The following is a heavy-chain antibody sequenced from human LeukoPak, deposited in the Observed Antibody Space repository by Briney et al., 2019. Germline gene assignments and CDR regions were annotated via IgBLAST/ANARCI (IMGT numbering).Heavy chain of an antibody. CDR1: GGSISSYY. CDR3: ARGENGDYVDY. CDR2: IYYSGST. Sequence: SETLSLTCTVSGGSISSYYWSWIRQPPGKGLEWIGYIYYSGSTNCNPSLKSRVTISVDTSKNQFSLKLSSVTAADTAVYYCARGENGDYVDYWGQGTLVTVSS. D-gene: IGHD4-17*01. V-gene: IGHV4-59*01. J-gene: IGHJ4*02.